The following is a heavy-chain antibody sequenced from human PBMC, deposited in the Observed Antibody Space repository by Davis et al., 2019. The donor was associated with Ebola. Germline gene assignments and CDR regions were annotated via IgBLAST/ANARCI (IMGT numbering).Heavy chain of an antibody. CDR3: ARDTYYYGSGSYYYGMDV. Sequence: SCKASGYTFTSYYMHWVRQAPGKGLEWVAVISYDGSNKYYADSVKGRFTISRDNSKNTLYLQMNSLRAEDTAVYYCARDTYYYGSGSYYYGMDVWGQGTTVTVSS. J-gene: IGHJ6*02. CDR1: GYTFTSYY. V-gene: IGHV3-30-3*01. CDR2: ISYDGSNK. D-gene: IGHD3-10*01.